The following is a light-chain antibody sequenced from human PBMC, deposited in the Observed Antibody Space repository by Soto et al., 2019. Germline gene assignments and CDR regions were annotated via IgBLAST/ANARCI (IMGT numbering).Light chain of an antibody. V-gene: IGKV3-15*01. J-gene: IGKJ1*01. Sequence: EILMTQSPATLSASPGERATLSCRASQSVRSNLAWYQQKPGQAPRLLIYGASTRATGIPARFSGSGSGTEFTLSIGSLQSEDFEIYYCQQYNTWPPTFGQGTKVDIK. CDR1: QSVRSN. CDR2: GAS. CDR3: QQYNTWPPT.